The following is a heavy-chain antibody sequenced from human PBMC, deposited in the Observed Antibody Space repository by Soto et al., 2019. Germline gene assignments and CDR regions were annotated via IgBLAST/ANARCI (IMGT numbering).Heavy chain of an antibody. CDR3: ARGTSSGYYYMDV. V-gene: IGHV3-13*01. CDR1: GFTFSSYD. Sequence: EVQLVESGGGLVQPGGSLRLSCAASGFTFSSYDTHWVRQATGKGLEWVSAIGTAGDTYYPGSVKGRFTISRENAKNSLYLQMNSLRAGDTAVYYCARGTSSGYYYMDVWGKGTTVTVSS. D-gene: IGHD6-19*01. J-gene: IGHJ6*03. CDR2: IGTAGDT.